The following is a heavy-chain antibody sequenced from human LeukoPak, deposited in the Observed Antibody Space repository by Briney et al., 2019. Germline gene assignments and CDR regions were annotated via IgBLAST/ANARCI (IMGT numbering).Heavy chain of an antibody. CDR2: ISSSSSTI. CDR1: GFTFSSYS. CDR3: AKDRQQLVHYYFDY. V-gene: IGHV3-48*01. D-gene: IGHD6-13*01. Sequence: GGSLRLSCAASGFTFSSYSMNWVRQAPGKGLEWVSYISSSSSTIYYADSVKGRFTISRDNAKNSLYLQMNSLRAEDTAVYYCAKDRQQLVHYYFDYWGQGTLVTVSS. J-gene: IGHJ4*02.